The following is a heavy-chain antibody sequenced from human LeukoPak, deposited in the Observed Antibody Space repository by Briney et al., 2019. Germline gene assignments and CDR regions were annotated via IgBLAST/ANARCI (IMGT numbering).Heavy chain of an antibody. CDR2: IIPIFGTA. J-gene: IGHJ3*02. CDR1: GGTCSSYA. D-gene: IGHD1-7*01. CDR3: AREDKLELSVFDI. Sequence: SVKVSCKASGGTCSSYAISWVRQAPGQGLEWVGGIIPIFGTANYAQKFQGRVTITADESTSTAYMELSSLRSEDTAVYYCAREDKLELSVFDIWGQGTMVTVSS. V-gene: IGHV1-69*01.